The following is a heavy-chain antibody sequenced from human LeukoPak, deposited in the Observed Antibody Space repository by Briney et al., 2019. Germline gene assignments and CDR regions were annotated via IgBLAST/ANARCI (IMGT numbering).Heavy chain of an antibody. V-gene: IGHV4-59*04. Sequence: SETLSLTCSVSGGSISSHYWSWIRQPPGKRLEWIGSIYYSGSTYYNPSLKSRVTIFVDTSKNQFSLKLSSVTAADTAVYYCALGVAEDVLDIWGQGTMVTVSS. CDR2: IYYSGST. J-gene: IGHJ3*02. CDR3: ALGVAEDVLDI. CDR1: GGSISSHY.